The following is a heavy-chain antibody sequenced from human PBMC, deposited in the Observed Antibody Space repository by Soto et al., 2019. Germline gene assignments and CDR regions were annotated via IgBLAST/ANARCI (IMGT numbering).Heavy chain of an antibody. J-gene: IGHJ4*02. V-gene: IGHV3-11*01. CDR2: VSDSGTTK. Sequence: QVQLVESGGGLVKPGGSLRLSCEASGFTFSDYYMSWIRQAPGKGLEWISYVSDSGTTKYYADSVKGRFTISRDNAKNSVFLQMNSLRAEDTAVYYCATAFLVLIHWGQGALVTVSS. CDR1: GFTFSDYY. CDR3: ATAFLVLIH. D-gene: IGHD2-8*01.